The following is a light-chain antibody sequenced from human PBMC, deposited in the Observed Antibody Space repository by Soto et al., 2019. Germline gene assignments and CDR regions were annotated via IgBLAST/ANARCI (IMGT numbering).Light chain of an antibody. CDR3: AAWDDSLNSVL. Sequence: QSVLTQPPSVSEAPGQRVTISCSGSSSNIGNNAVNWYQQFPGKAPKLLIYYDDLLPSGVSDRFSGSKSGTSASLAISGLQSEDEARYFCAAWDDSLNSVLFGGGTKVTVL. CDR2: YDD. J-gene: IGLJ2*01. CDR1: SSNIGNNA. V-gene: IGLV1-36*01.